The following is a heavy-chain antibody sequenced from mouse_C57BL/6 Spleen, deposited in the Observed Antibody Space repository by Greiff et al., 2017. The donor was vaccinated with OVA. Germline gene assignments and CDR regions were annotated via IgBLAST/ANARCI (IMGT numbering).Heavy chain of an antibody. CDR3: ARRAPYYYGSSYGYFDY. J-gene: IGHJ2*01. V-gene: IGHV1-9*01. CDR2: ILPGSGST. Sequence: QVQLQQSGAELMKPGASVKLSCKATGYTFTGYWIEWVKQRPGHGLEWIGEILPGSGSTNYNEKFKGKATFTADTSSNTAYMQLSSLTTEDSAIYYCARRAPYYYGSSYGYFDYWGQGTTLTVSS. D-gene: IGHD1-1*01. CDR1: GYTFTGYW.